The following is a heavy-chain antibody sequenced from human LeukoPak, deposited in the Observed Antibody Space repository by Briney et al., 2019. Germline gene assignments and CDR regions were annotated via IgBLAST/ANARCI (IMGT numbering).Heavy chain of an antibody. D-gene: IGHD1-26*01. CDR1: GFTFSSYW. CDR2: INSDGSST. J-gene: IGHJ4*02. CDR3: AKESTAGAATPFFDY. Sequence: PGGSLRLSCAASGFTFSSYWMHWVRQAPGKGLVWVSRINSDGSSTSYADSVKGRFTISRDNAKNTLYLQMNSLRAEDTAVYYCAKESTAGAATPFFDYWGQGTLVTVSS. V-gene: IGHV3-74*01.